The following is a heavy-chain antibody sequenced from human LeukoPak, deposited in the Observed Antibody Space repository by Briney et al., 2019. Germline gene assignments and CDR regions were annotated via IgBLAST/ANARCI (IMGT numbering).Heavy chain of an antibody. CDR1: GFIFSNYG. CDR3: VTDTGRRDF. V-gene: IGHV3-30*02. CDR2: IRNDEREI. Sequence: GGSLRLSCAACGFIFSNYGMHWVRQAPGKGREGVAFIRNDEREIFYADYVKGRFTISRDNSKNTLSPEMSSLRDGRTAVSYHVTDTGRRDFWGQVTPVTVSS. D-gene: IGHD1-14*01. J-gene: IGHJ4*02.